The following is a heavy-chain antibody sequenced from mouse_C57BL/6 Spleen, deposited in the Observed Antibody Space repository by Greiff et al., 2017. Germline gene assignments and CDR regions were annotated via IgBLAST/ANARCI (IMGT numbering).Heavy chain of an antibody. Sequence: EVKLMESGAELVKPGASVKLSCTASGFNIKDYYMHWVKQRTEQGLEWIGRIDPEDGETKYAPKFQGKATITADTSSNTAYLQLSSLTSEDTAVYYCASSNYVNYYAMDYWGQGTSVTVSS. D-gene: IGHD2-5*01. CDR2: IDPEDGET. CDR1: GFNIKDYY. CDR3: ASSNYVNYYAMDY. J-gene: IGHJ4*01. V-gene: IGHV14-2*01.